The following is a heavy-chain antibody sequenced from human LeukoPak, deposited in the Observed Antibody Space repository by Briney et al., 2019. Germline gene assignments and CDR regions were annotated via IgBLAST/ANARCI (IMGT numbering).Heavy chain of an antibody. CDR2: IYYSGST. V-gene: IGHV4-59*01. J-gene: IGHJ4*02. D-gene: IGHD3-16*01. Sequence: PSETLSLTCTASGVTISSYYWSWIRQPPGKGLEWIGYIYYSGSTNYNPSLKSRVTISVDTSKNQFSLKLSSVTAADTAVYYCARVQGYVAYWGQGTLVTVSS. CDR1: GVTISSYY. CDR3: ARVQGYVAY.